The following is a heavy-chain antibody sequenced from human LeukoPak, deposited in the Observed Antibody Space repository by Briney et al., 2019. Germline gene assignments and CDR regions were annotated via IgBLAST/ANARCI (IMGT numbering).Heavy chain of an antibody. J-gene: IGHJ6*02. CDR3: ARDVGVWHV. Sequence: GGSVRLSCGACGFTFSSYSMNWVRRAPGKGLEWVSSISSSSSYIYYADSVKGRFTISRDNAKNSLYLQMNSLRAEDTAVYYCARDVGVWHVWGQGTTVTVSS. D-gene: IGHD3-10*01. CDR1: GFTFSSYS. CDR2: ISSSSSYI. V-gene: IGHV3-21*01.